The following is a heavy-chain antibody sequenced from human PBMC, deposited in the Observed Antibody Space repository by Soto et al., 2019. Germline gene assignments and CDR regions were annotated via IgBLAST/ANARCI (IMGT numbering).Heavy chain of an antibody. CDR3: ARDPVGSGYDGGLV. V-gene: IGHV4-61*01. D-gene: IGHD5-12*01. CDR2: IYYSGST. CDR1: GGSVSSGSYY. Sequence: SETLSLTCTVSGGSVSSGSYYWSWIRQPPGKGLEWIGYIYYSGSTNYNPSLKSRVTISVDTSKNQFSLKLSSVTAADTAVYYCARDPVGSGYDGGLVWGQGTLVTVSS. J-gene: IGHJ4*02.